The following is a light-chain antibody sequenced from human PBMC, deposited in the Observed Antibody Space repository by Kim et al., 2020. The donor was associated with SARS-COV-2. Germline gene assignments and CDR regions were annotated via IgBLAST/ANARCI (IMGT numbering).Light chain of an antibody. CDR1: SLRSYY. CDR3: NSRDSNDNVV. Sequence: VALGQTVRITCQGDSLRSYYATWYQQKPGQAPRLVIYGKNNRPSGIPDRFSGSSSGNTASLTITGTQGGDEADYYCNSRDSNDNVVFGGGTQLTVL. J-gene: IGLJ2*01. CDR2: GKN. V-gene: IGLV3-19*01.